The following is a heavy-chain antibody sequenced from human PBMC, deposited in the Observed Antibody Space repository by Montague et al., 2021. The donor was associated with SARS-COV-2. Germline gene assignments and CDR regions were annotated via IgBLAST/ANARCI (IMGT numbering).Heavy chain of an antibody. CDR2: IDWDDDK. CDR1: GFSLGTSGMC. Sequence: PALVNPTQTLTLTCTFSGFSLGTSGMCVSWIRQPPGKALEWLALIDWDDDKYYSTSLKTRLTISKDTSKNQVVLTMTNMDPVDTATYYCARIWGATRGDAFDIWGQGTMVTVSS. D-gene: IGHD1-26*01. V-gene: IGHV2-70*01. CDR3: ARIWGATRGDAFDI. J-gene: IGHJ3*02.